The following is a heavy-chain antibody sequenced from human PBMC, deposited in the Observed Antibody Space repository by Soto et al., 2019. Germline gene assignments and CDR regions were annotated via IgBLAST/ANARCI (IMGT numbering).Heavy chain of an antibody. CDR1: GDSISSGDYY. CDR2: IYYSGST. Sequence: QVQLQESGPGLVKPSQTLSLTCTVSGDSISSGDYYWNWIRQPPGKGLEWIGYIYYSGSTYYNPSLKSRVTISVDTSKNQFSLKLSSVTAADTAVYYCVRELGWTNWFDPWGQGTLVTVSS. D-gene: IGHD7-27*01. CDR3: VRELGWTNWFDP. V-gene: IGHV4-30-4*01. J-gene: IGHJ5*02.